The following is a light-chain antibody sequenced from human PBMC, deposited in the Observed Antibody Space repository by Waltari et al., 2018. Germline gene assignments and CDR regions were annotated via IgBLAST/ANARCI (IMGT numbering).Light chain of an antibody. CDR3: QQYRSLPRT. V-gene: IGKV1-33*01. J-gene: IGKJ2*02. CDR2: AVT. CDR1: QDTGDS. Sequence: DIQLIQTPSSLSASVGDRLTITCQASQDTGDSLNWFQHKPGTPPELLVYAVTRLDYGVPSRFTGSRSGTNYSFSITNLQPDDIATYFCQQYRSLPRTFGQGTK.